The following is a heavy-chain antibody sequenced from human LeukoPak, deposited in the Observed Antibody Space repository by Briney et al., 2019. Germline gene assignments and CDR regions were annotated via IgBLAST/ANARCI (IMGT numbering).Heavy chain of an antibody. J-gene: IGHJ4*02. CDR2: IYYSGST. D-gene: IGHD6-13*01. CDR1: GGSVSSGSYY. V-gene: IGHV4-61*01. Sequence: SETLSLTCTVSGGSVSSGSYYWSWIRQPPGKGLEWIGYIYYSGSTNYNPSLKSRVTISVDTSKNQFSLKLSSVTAADTAVYYCARQVKISRSWYWDYWGQGTLVTVSS. CDR3: ARQVKISRSWYWDY.